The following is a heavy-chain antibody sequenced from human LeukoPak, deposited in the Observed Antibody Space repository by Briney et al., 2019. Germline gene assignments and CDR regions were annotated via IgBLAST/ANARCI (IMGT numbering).Heavy chain of an antibody. CDR3: ARGDVLDRSVYNWFDP. CDR2: INPNHGTT. J-gene: IGHJ5*02. D-gene: IGHD3-22*01. CDR1: GYTFTSHY. V-gene: IGHV1-46*01. Sequence: ASLKGSCKASGYTFTSHYIHWVRQAPGQGLEWMGIINPNHGTTTYAQKFQGRVTMTRDTSTSTVYMELSSLRSEDTALYYCARGDVLDRSVYNWFDPWGQGTLVIVSS.